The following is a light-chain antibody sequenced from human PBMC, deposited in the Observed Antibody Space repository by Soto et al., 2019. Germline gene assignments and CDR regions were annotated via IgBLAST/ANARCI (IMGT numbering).Light chain of an antibody. Sequence: EVVLPQSPGTLSLSPGERATLSCRASQSIINSYLAWYQQRPGQVPRLLLYGSSDRATGIPGRGSGSGSGTDFTLTISRLEPEDFAVYYCHQYGSTPPYTLGQGTKVVI. V-gene: IGKV3-20*01. J-gene: IGKJ2*01. CDR2: GSS. CDR1: QSIINSY. CDR3: HQYGSTPPYT.